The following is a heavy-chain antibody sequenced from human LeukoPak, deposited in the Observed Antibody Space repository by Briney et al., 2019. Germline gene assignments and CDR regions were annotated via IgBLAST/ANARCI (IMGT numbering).Heavy chain of an antibody. Sequence: GGSLRLSCAASGFTFSSYSMNWVRQAPGRGLEWVSSISSSSSYIYYADSVKGRFTISRDNAKNSLYLQMNSLRAEDTAVYYCASRGVAVAGTRSIDYWGQGTLVTVSS. D-gene: IGHD6-19*01. CDR2: ISSSSSYI. J-gene: IGHJ4*02. V-gene: IGHV3-21*01. CDR1: GFTFSSYS. CDR3: ASRGVAVAGTRSIDY.